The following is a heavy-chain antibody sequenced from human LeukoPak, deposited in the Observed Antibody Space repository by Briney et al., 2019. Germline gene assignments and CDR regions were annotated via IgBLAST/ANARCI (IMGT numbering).Heavy chain of an antibody. V-gene: IGHV1-46*01. Sequence: ASVKVSCKASGYTFTSNYTHWVRQAPGQGLEWMGMIYPRDGSTSYAQKFQGRVTVTRDTSISTVYMELSRLRSDDTAVYYCARVGYYESSGYYEYWGQGTLVTVSS. J-gene: IGHJ4*02. D-gene: IGHD3-22*01. CDR3: ARVGYYESSGYYEY. CDR2: IYPRDGST. CDR1: GYTFTSNY.